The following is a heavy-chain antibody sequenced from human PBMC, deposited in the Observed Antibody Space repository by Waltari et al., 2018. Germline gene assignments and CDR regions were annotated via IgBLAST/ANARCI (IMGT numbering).Heavy chain of an antibody. D-gene: IGHD2-21*01. CDR1: GYNFGDFA. CDR3: ARERHPLMEVGYLLALDP. Sequence: QVQLVQSGTEVKKPGASVKVSCRASGYNFGDFAISWVRQAPGQGVEWMGWISAAKGHTNQVQKCLGRLIMTKETSTTTVYIDLKYLRPDDTAVYYCARERHPLMEVGYLLALDPWGQGTLVTVSS. CDR2: ISAAKGHT. V-gene: IGHV1-18*01. J-gene: IGHJ5*02.